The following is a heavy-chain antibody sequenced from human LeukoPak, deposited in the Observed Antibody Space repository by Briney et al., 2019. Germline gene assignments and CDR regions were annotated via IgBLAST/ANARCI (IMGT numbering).Heavy chain of an antibody. Sequence: GGSLRLSCAASGFTFSSYGMHWVRQAPGKGLEWVAVISYDGSNKYYADSVKGRFAISRDNAMNSLYLQMNSLRVEDTAVYYCARLVFGELRYFDYWGQGTLVPVSS. V-gene: IGHV3-30*03. J-gene: IGHJ4*02. D-gene: IGHD3-10*01. CDR2: ISYDGSNK. CDR1: GFTFSSYG. CDR3: ARLVFGELRYFDY.